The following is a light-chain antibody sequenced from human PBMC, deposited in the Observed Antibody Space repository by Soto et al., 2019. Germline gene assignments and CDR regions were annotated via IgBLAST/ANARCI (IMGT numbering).Light chain of an antibody. J-gene: IGLJ2*01. Sequence: SYELTQPLSVSVALGQTARITCGGSNIGSKNVHWYQQKPGQAPVLVIYNDNSRPSGIPERVSGSNSGSTATLTIGRAQAGDEADYYCQVWDTSTALIGGGTKLTVL. V-gene: IGLV3-9*01. CDR3: QVWDTSTAL. CDR1: NIGSKN. CDR2: NDN.